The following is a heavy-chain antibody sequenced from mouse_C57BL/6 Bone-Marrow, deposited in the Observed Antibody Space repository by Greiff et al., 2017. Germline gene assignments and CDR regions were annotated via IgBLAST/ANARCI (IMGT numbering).Heavy chain of an antibody. CDR2: FHPYNDDP. V-gene: IGHV1-47*01. CDR1: GYTFTTYP. CDR3: ARSSTFFYYFDY. J-gene: IGHJ2*01. D-gene: IGHD5-1*01. Sequence: QVHVKQSGAELVKPGASVKMSCKASGYTFTTYPIEWMKQNHGKSLEWIGNFHPYNDDPKYNEKFKGKATLTVEKSSNTVYLELSRLTSDYSAVYYCARSSTFFYYFDYWGQGTTLTVSS.